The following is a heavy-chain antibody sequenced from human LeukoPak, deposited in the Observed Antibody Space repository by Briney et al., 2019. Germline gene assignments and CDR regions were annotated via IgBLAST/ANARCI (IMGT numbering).Heavy chain of an antibody. CDR1: GGSFSGYY. CDR3: ARGQEDIVVVVAAHNSYYFDY. CDR2: INHSGST. Sequence: SETLSLTCAVYGGSFSGYYWSWIRQPPGKGLEWIGEINHSGSTNYNPSLKSRVTISVDTSKNQFSLKLGSVTAADTAVYYCARGQEDIVVVVAAHNSYYFDYWGQGTLVTVSS. J-gene: IGHJ4*02. V-gene: IGHV4-34*01. D-gene: IGHD2-15*01.